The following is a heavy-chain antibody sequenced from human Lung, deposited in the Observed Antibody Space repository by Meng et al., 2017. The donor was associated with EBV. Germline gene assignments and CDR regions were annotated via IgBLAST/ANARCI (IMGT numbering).Heavy chain of an antibody. D-gene: IGHD6-6*01. Sequence: QVKLQESVPGLVKPSQTLSLTCTVSGGSIRFGDYYWSWIRQPPGKGLEWIGYIYDSGSTSYNPSLMSRVTISVDTSRNQFSLKLTSVTAADTAVYYCAREYSSSSGLPGPWGQGTLVTVSS. J-gene: IGHJ5*02. CDR2: IYDSGST. CDR1: GGSIRFGDYY. V-gene: IGHV4-30-4*08. CDR3: AREYSSSSGLPGP.